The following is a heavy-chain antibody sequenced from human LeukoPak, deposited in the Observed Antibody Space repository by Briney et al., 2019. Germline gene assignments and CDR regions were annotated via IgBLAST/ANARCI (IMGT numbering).Heavy chain of an antibody. CDR3: DRGFHSFDI. J-gene: IGHJ3*02. CDR1: GFIFSDHY. CDR2: SRNKANSYST. V-gene: IGHV3-72*01. Sequence: PGGSLRLSCAASGFIFSDHYMDWVRQAPGKGLEWVARSRNKANSYSTVYAASVQGRFTISRDESKNSLYLQMNSLITEDTAVYLCDRGFHSFDIWGQGTMVTVSS.